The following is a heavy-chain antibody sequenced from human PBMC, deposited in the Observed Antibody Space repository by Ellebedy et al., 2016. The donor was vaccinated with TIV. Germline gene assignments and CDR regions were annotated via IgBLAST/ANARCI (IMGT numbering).Heavy chain of an antibody. J-gene: IGHJ4*02. V-gene: IGHV3-21*04. CDR1: GFTFSTHT. CDR3: ARSTQFRSPSCLDY. CDR2: ISSSSSYI. Sequence: PGGSLRLSCAASGFTFSTHTMNWVRQAPGKGLEWVSSISSSSSYIYYADSVKGRFTISRDDAKNSLYLQMNSLRAEDTAVYYCARSTQFRSPSCLDYWGQGTLVSVSS. D-gene: IGHD2-2*01.